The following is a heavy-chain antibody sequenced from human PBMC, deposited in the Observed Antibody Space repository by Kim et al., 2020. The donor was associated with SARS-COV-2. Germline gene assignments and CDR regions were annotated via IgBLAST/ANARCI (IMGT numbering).Heavy chain of an antibody. V-gene: IGHV7-4-1*02. CDR3: ARGKDY. Sequence: TNTGNPTYAQGFRGRFVFSLDTSVSTAYLQISSLKAEDTAVYYCARGKDYWGQGTLVTVSS. J-gene: IGHJ4*02. CDR2: TNTGNP.